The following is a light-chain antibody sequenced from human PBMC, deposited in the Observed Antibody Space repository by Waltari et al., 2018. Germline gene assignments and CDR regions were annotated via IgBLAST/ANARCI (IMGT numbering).Light chain of an antibody. Sequence: QSALTQPASVSGSPGQSIIISCTGTSSDVRVYNYVSWYQQHPGKAPKLMIYDVSRRPPVVSTRFSGSKSGTTASLTISGLQAEDEADYYCSSYTSSSTLYVFGTGTKVTVL. CDR2: DVS. CDR1: SSDVRVYNY. J-gene: IGLJ1*01. V-gene: IGLV2-14*01. CDR3: SSYTSSSTLYV.